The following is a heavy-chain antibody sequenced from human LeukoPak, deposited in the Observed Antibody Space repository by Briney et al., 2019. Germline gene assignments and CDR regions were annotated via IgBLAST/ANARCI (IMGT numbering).Heavy chain of an antibody. CDR1: GFTFDDYA. J-gene: IGHJ3*02. Sequence: GGSLRLSCAASGFTFDDYAMHWVRQAPGKGLEWVSGISWNSGSIGYADSVKGRFTISGDNAKNSLYLQMNSLRAEDTALYYCARDARSWYSDAFDIWGQGTMVSVSS. CDR2: ISWNSGSI. CDR3: ARDARSWYSDAFDI. D-gene: IGHD2-15*01. V-gene: IGHV3-9*01.